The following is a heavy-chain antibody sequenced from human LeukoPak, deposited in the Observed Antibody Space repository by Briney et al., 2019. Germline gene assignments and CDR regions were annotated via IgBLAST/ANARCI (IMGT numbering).Heavy chain of an antibody. Sequence: PGGSLRLSCAASGFTFSSYAMSWVRQAPGKGLEWVSAIGGSVGSTYYADSVKDRFTISRDNSKNTLYLQMNSLRAEDTAVYYCAKSFSIYYFDYWGQGTLVTVSS. CDR2: IGGSVGST. J-gene: IGHJ4*02. CDR1: GFTFSSYA. CDR3: AKSFSIYYFDY. V-gene: IGHV3-23*01.